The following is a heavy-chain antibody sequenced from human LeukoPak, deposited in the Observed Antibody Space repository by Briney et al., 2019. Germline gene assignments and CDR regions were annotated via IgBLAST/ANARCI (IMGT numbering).Heavy chain of an antibody. Sequence: ASVKVSCKASGHTFTDYYMHWVRQAPGQGLEWMGWIHPKSGDTKYAQIFQGRVTVTRDTPISTAYMELTSLRSDDTAVYYCASYASGYNWLKVWGQGTPVTVSS. CDR3: ASYASGYNWLKV. CDR2: IHPKSGDT. CDR1: GHTFTDYY. J-gene: IGHJ5*02. D-gene: IGHD2-2*01. V-gene: IGHV1-2*02.